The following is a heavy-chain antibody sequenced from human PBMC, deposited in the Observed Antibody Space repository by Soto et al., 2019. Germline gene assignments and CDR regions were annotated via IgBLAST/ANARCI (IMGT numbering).Heavy chain of an antibody. V-gene: IGHV4-59*01. J-gene: IGHJ3*02. CDR2: IYYSGST. Sequence: SETLSLTCTVSGGSISSYYWSWLRQPPGKGLEWTGYIYYSGSTNYNPSLKSRVTISVDTSKNQYSLKLSSVTAADTAVYYCARERAYCGGDCSGAFDIWGQGTMVT. CDR3: ARERAYCGGDCSGAFDI. D-gene: IGHD2-21*02. CDR1: GGSISSYY.